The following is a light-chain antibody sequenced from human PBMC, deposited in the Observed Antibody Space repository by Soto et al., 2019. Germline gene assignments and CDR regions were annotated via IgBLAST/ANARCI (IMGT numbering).Light chain of an antibody. CDR1: SSDVGGYNY. CDR2: EVR. CDR3: TSYTSSSTYV. Sequence: QSALTQPASVSGSPGQSITISCTGMSSDVGGYNYVSWYQQHPGKAPKLLIYEVRHRPSGISNRFSGSKSGNTASLTISGLQAEDEADFYCTSYTSSSTYVFGTGTKLTVL. V-gene: IGLV2-14*01. J-gene: IGLJ1*01.